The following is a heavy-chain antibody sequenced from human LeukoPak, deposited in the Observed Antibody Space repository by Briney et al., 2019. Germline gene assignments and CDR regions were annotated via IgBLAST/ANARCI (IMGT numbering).Heavy chain of an antibody. CDR1: GFTFSRYE. D-gene: IGHD3-10*01. Sequence: PGGSLRLSCAASGFTFSRYEMNWVRQAPGKGLEWVSYIRISGDTMYYADSVKGRFTISRDNAKNSLYLQISSLRADNTAVYYCATDYASDYWGQGTLVTVSS. CDR3: ATDYASDY. CDR2: IRISGDTM. V-gene: IGHV3-48*03. J-gene: IGHJ4*02.